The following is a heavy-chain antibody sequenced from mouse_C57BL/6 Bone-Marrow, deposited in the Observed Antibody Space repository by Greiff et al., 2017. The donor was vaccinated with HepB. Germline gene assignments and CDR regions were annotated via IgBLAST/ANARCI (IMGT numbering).Heavy chain of an antibody. CDR1: GFNIKDDY. D-gene: IGHD2-4*01. CDR2: IDPENGDT. Sequence: VQLKESGAELVRPGASVKLSCTASGFNIKDDYMHWVKQRPEQGLEWIGWIDPENGDTEYASKFQGKATITADTSSNTAYLQLSSLTSEDTAVYYCTTGRYYDDDDAMDYWGQGTSVTVSS. CDR3: TTGRYYDDDDAMDY. J-gene: IGHJ4*01. V-gene: IGHV14-4*01.